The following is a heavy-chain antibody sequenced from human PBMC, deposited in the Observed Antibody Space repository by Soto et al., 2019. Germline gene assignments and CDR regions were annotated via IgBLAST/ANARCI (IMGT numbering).Heavy chain of an antibody. V-gene: IGHV4-31*03. CDR1: GGSISSGGNY. D-gene: IGHD3-22*01. J-gene: IGHJ4*02. CDR3: ARTTPNAGPNSGYYLYFDY. CDR2: IYYSGST. Sequence: QVQLQESSPGLVKPSQTLSLTCTVSGGSISSGGNYWSWIRQHPGKGLEWIGYIYYSGSTYYNPSLKSRVTISVDTSKNQFSLKLRSVTAADTAVYYCARTTPNAGPNSGYYLYFDYWGQGTLVTVSS.